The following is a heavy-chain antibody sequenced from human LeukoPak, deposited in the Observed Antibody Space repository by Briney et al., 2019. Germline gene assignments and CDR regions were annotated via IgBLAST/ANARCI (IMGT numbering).Heavy chain of an antibody. V-gene: IGHV3-7*01. Sequence: PGGSLRLSCAASGFTFSSYWMSWVRQAPGKGLEWVANIKQDGSEKYYVDSVKGRFTISRDNAKNSLYLQMNSLRAEDTAVYYCARASHQGETYFNAFDIWGRGTPVTVSS. J-gene: IGHJ3*02. CDR3: ARASHQGETYFNAFDI. CDR2: IKQDGSEK. D-gene: IGHD1-26*01. CDR1: GFTFSSYW.